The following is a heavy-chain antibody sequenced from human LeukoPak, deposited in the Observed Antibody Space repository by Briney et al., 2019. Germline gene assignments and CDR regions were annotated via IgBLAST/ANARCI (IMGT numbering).Heavy chain of an antibody. CDR2: IYYSGST. D-gene: IGHD2-15*01. CDR3: ARSIVVVVAATPDTDYFDY. V-gene: IGHV4-39*01. CDR1: GGSISSSSYY. J-gene: IGHJ4*02. Sequence: SETLSLTCTVSGGSISSSSYYWGWIRQPPGKGLEWIGGIYYSGSTYCNPSLKSRVTISVDTSKNQFSLKLSSVTAADTAVYYCARSIVVVVAATPDTDYFDYWGQGTLVTVSS.